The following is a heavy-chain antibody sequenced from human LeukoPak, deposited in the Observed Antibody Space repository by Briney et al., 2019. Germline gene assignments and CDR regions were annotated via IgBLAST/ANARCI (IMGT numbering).Heavy chain of an antibody. J-gene: IGHJ6*03. CDR3: ARATSSYFYYMDV. V-gene: IGHV4-59*01. CDR2: IYYSGST. CDR1: GGSISSYY. D-gene: IGHD5-12*01. Sequence: NPSETLSLTCTVSGGSISSYYWSWIRQPPGKGLEWIGYIYYSGSTNYNPSLKSRVTISVDTSKNQFSLKLSSVTAADTAVYYCARATSSYFYYMDVWGKGTTVTISS.